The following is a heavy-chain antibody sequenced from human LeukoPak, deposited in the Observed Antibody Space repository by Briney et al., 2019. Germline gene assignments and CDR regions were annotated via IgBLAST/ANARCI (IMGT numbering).Heavy chain of an antibody. D-gene: IGHD2-15*01. V-gene: IGHV3-53*04. J-gene: IGHJ3*02. CDR1: GFTFNNYA. Sequence: GGSLRLSCAASGFTFNNYAMSWVRQAPGKGLEWVSVIYSGGSTYYADSVKGRFTISRHNSKNTLYLQMNSLRAEDTAVYYCARERWGLRAFDIWGQGTMVTVSS. CDR2: IYSGGST. CDR3: ARERWGLRAFDI.